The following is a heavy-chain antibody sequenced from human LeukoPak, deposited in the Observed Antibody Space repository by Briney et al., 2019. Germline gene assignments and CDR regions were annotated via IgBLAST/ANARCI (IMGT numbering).Heavy chain of an antibody. Sequence: GGSLRLSCAASGFTFSSYGMGWVRQAPGKGLEWVSAISGSGDSTYYADSMKGRFTISRDNSKNTVYLQMNSLRAEDTAVYYCAKVLRWTNFDYWGQGTLVTVSS. D-gene: IGHD4-23*01. CDR1: GFTFSSYG. CDR2: ISGSGDST. V-gene: IGHV3-23*01. J-gene: IGHJ4*02. CDR3: AKVLRWTNFDY.